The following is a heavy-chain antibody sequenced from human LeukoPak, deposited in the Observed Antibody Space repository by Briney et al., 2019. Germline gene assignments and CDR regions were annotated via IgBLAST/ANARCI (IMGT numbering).Heavy chain of an antibody. CDR1: GGSFSGYY. J-gene: IGHJ4*02. CDR2: INHSGST. V-gene: IGHV4-34*01. Sequence: PSETLSLTCAVYGGSFSGYYWSWIRQPPGKGLEWTGEINHSGSTNYNPSLKSRVTISVDTSKNQFSLKLSSVTAADTAVYYCARGFSDYDSSGYRPFDYWGQGTLVTVSS. D-gene: IGHD3-22*01. CDR3: ARGFSDYDSSGYRPFDY.